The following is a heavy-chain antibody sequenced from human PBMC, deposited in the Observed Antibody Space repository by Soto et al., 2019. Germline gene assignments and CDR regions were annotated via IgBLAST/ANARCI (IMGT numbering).Heavy chain of an antibody. V-gene: IGHV1-18*01. CDR3: ARDIVLVPAAIGYNWFDP. D-gene: IGHD2-2*01. J-gene: IGHJ5*02. CDR1: GYTFTGYG. Sequence: GASVKVSCTASGYTFTGYGISWVRQAPGQGLEWMGWISAYNGNTNYAQKLQGRVTMTTDTSTSTAYMELRSLRSDDTAVYYCARDIVLVPAAIGYNWFDPWGQGTLVTVSS. CDR2: ISAYNGNT.